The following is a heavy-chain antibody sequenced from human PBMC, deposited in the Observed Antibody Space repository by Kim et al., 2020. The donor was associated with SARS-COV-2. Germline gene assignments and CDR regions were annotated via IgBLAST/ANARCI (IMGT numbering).Heavy chain of an antibody. V-gene: IGHV4-39*01. D-gene: IGHD1-26*01. CDR3: ASQLRWELRYFDI. CDR2: IYYNGST. J-gene: IGHJ4*02. CDR1: GGSISSRSYY. Sequence: SETLSLTCTVSGGSISSRSYYWVWIRQPPGKGLQWIGNIYYNGSTYYNPSLKSRVTISVDTSKNQFSLKVTSVTAADTAVYYCASQLRWELRYFDIWGQGSLVTVSS.